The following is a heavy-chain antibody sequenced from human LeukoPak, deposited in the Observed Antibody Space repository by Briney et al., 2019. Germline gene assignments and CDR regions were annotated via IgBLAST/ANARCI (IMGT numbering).Heavy chain of an antibody. V-gene: IGHV3-7*01. Sequence: GGSLRLSCAASGFTFSSYAMSWVRQAPGKGLEWVANIKQDGSEKYYVDSVKGRFTISRDNAKNSLYLQMNSLRAEDTAVYYCARDYPHCSSTSCEPNNWFDPWGQGTLVTVSS. J-gene: IGHJ5*02. D-gene: IGHD2-2*01. CDR1: GFTFSSYA. CDR3: ARDYPHCSSTSCEPNNWFDP. CDR2: IKQDGSEK.